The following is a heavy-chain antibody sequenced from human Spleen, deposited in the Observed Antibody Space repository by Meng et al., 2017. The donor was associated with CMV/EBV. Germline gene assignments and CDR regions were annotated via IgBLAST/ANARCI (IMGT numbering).Heavy chain of an antibody. Sequence: ASGFAFSRYWMHCVRQAPGKGLVWVSRIDRDGDTIDYADSVEGRFTISRDNAKNTLYLQMNSLRAEDTAVYYCTRAVQISGDIYFDYWGQGTLVTVSS. J-gene: IGHJ4*02. D-gene: IGHD3-10*01. CDR2: IDRDGDTI. CDR3: TRAVQISGDIYFDY. V-gene: IGHV3-74*01. CDR1: GFAFSRYW.